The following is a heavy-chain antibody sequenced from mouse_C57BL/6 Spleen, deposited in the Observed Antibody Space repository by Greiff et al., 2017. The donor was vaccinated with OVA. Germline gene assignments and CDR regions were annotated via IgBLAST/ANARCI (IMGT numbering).Heavy chain of an antibody. V-gene: IGHV5-16*01. J-gene: IGHJ1*03. CDR1: GFTFSDYY. CDR3: ARKPLTGWYFDV. Sequence: EVMLVESEGGLVQPGSSMKLSCTASGFTFSDYYMAWVRQVPEKGLEWVANINYDGSSTYYLDSLKSRFIISRDNAKNILYLQMSSLKSEDTATYYCARKPLTGWYFDVWGTGTTVTVSS. CDR2: INYDGSST. D-gene: IGHD4-1*01.